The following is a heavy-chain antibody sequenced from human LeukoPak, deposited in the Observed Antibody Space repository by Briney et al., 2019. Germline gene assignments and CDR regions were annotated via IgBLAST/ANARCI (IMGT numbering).Heavy chain of an antibody. D-gene: IGHD1-26*01. Sequence: GGSLRLSCAASGFTFSSYWMHWVRQAPGKGLVWVSRISVDGSSTTYADSVKGRFTISRDNAKDTLYLQMHSLRADDTAVYYCAGHHQTYSRTYWGQGTLVTVSS. J-gene: IGHJ4*02. V-gene: IGHV3-74*01. CDR2: ISVDGSST. CDR3: AGHHQTYSRTY. CDR1: GFTFSSYW.